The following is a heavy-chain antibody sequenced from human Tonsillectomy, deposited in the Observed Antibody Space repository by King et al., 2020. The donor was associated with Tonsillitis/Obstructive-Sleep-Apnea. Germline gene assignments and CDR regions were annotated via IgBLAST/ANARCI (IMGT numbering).Heavy chain of an antibody. CDR1: GYSITTYC. J-gene: IGHJ3*02. Sequence: VQLVESGAEVKKPGESLTISCTGSGYSITTYCIGWVRQMPGNGLEWMGIICPGDSDTRYSPSFQGQVTISADKSISTAYLQWSSLKASDTAIYYCARESVRSSAFDIWGQGTMVTVSS. CDR2: ICPGDSDT. V-gene: IGHV5-51*01. CDR3: ARESVRSSAFDI. D-gene: IGHD3-10*02.